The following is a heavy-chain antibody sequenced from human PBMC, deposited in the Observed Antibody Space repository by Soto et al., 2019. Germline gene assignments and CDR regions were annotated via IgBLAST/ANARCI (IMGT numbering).Heavy chain of an antibody. CDR1: GGSVSSGSYY. J-gene: IGHJ4*02. Sequence: SETLSLTCTVSGGSVSSGSYYWSWIRQPPGKGLEWIGYIYYSGSTNYNPSLKSRVALSVDTSKNQFSLKLSSVTAADTAVYYCARRYGGNFDYWGQGTLVTVSS. CDR2: IYYSGST. D-gene: IGHD1-26*01. CDR3: ARRYGGNFDY. V-gene: IGHV4-61*01.